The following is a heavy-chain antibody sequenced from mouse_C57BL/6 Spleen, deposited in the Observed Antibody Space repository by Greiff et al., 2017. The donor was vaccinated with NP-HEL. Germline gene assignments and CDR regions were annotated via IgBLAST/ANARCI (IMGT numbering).Heavy chain of an antibody. J-gene: IGHJ1*03. V-gene: IGHV14-1*01. CDR2: IDPEDGDT. D-gene: IGHD1-1*01. CDR3: TKGDYGSSHWYFDV. Sequence: EVQLQQSGAELVRPGASVKLSCTASGFNIKDYYMHWVKQRPEQGLEWIGRIDPEDGDTEYAPKFQGKATMTADTSSNTAYLQLSSLTSEDTAVYYCTKGDYGSSHWYFDVWVTGTTVTVSS. CDR1: GFNIKDYY.